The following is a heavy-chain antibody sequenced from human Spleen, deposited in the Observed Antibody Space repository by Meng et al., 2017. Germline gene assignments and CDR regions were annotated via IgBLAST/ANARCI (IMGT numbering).Heavy chain of an antibody. J-gene: IGHJ4*03. CDR3: FGHVDY. CDR2: MKSNVDGGTV. CDR1: GFTFSSYW. D-gene: IGHD3-10*01. Sequence: GGSLRLSCAASGFTFSSYWMSWVRQAPGKGLEWIGRMKSNVDGGTVDYAAAVKGRFFISRDDSENTFYLQMNSLNTEDTAVYYCFGHVDYWGHGTLVTVSS. V-gene: IGHV3-15*01.